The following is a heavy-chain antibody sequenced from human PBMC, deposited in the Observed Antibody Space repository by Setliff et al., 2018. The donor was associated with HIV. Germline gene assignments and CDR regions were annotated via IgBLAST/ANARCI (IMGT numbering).Heavy chain of an antibody. Sequence: GASVKVSCKASGGTFSNYGMSWVRQAPGQGLEWMGGIIPISGTANYAQKFQGRVTITTDESTSTAYMELSGLRSEDTAVYYCARDLPGPAISSGWMKNLFDPWGQGTLVTVSS. CDR3: ARDLPGPAISSGWMKNLFDP. CDR2: IIPISGTA. D-gene: IGHD6-19*01. J-gene: IGHJ5*02. V-gene: IGHV1-69*05. CDR1: GGTFSNYG.